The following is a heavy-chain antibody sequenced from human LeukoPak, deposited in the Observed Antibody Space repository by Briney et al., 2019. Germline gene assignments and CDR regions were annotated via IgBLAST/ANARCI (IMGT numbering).Heavy chain of an antibody. J-gene: IGHJ4*02. CDR1: GFTFRNNW. Sequence: GGSLRLSCTASGFTFRNNWMHWVRQAPGKGLIWVSRINLDGTETTYADSVKGRFTISRDNSKNTLYLQMYSLRAEDTAVYYCAKVEGASKASVYWGQGALVTVSS. V-gene: IGHV3-74*01. CDR3: AKVEGASKASVY. D-gene: IGHD1-1*01. CDR2: INLDGTET.